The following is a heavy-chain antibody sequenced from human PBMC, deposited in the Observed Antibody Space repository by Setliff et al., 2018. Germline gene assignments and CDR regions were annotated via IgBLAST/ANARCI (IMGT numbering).Heavy chain of an antibody. CDR3: FGAGTCSY. D-gene: IGHD3-10*01. V-gene: IGHV3-7*01. Sequence: GGSLRLSCAASGFTFSNCWVSWVRQAPGKGLEWVASIKPDGSEKYYVDSVKGRFTISRDNAKNSLSLQMNSLRNEDTAVYYCFGAGTCSYWGQGTLVTVSS. CDR2: IKPDGSEK. CDR1: GFTFSNCW. J-gene: IGHJ4*02.